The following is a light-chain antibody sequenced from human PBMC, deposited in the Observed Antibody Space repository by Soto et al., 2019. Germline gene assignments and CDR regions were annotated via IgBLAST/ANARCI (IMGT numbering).Light chain of an antibody. CDR3: QQYESYSWT. J-gene: IGKJ1*01. CDR1: QSISSW. Sequence: DIQMTQSPSTLSASVGDRVTITCRASQSISSWLAWYQQKPGKAPKLLIYKASSLERGVPSRFSGSGFGTEFTLTISSLQPDDFATYHCQQYESYSWTFGQGTKVDIK. CDR2: KAS. V-gene: IGKV1-5*03.